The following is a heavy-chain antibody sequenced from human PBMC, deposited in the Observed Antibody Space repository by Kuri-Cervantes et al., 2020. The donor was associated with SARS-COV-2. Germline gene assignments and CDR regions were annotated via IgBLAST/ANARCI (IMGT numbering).Heavy chain of an antibody. CDR1: GGSFSGYY. CDR2: INHSGST. CDR3: ARVWFGEFDWFDP. J-gene: IGHJ5*02. V-gene: IGHV4-34*01. D-gene: IGHD3-10*01. Sequence: SETLSLTCAVYGGSFSGYYWSWIRQPPGKGLEWIGEINHSGSTNYNPSLKSRVTISVDTSKNQFPLKLSSVTAADTAVYYCARVWFGEFDWFDPWGQGTLVTVSS.